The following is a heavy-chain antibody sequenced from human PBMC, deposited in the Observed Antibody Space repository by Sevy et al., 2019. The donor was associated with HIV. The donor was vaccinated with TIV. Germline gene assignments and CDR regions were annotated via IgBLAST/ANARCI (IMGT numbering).Heavy chain of an antibody. CDR2: ISSASSYI. CDR3: ARGDYYGSLYYFDY. Sequence: GGSLRISCAASGFTFNYHFMNWVRQVPGKGLEWVSYISSASSYINYSDSVKGRFTISRDNAKNLVFLEMNNLRPEDTAVYFCARGDYYGSLYYFDYRGQGTLVTVSS. J-gene: IGHJ4*02. D-gene: IGHD3-10*01. CDR1: GFTFNYHF. V-gene: IGHV3-21*01.